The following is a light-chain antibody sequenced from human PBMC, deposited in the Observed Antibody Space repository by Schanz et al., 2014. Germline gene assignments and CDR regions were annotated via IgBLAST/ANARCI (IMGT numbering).Light chain of an antibody. V-gene: IGLV1-40*01. CDR3: CSYAGSYNFWV. Sequence: QSVLTQPPSVSGAPGQRVTISCTGSSSNIGAGYDVHWYQQLPGTAPKLLIYGNNNRPSGVPDRFSGSKSGTSASLAITGLQAEDEADYYCCSYAGSYNFWVFGGGTKLTVL. J-gene: IGLJ3*02. CDR1: SSNIGAGYD. CDR2: GNN.